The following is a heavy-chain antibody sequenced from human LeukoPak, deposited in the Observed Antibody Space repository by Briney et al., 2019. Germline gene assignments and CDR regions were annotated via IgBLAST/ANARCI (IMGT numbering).Heavy chain of an antibody. CDR1: DDSISSGFY. J-gene: IGHJ4*02. V-gene: IGHV4-61*01. CDR3: ARGNGWYYY. D-gene: IGHD6-19*01. Sequence: SETLSLTCTVSDDSISSGFYWGWIRQPPGKGLEWIGYIYYSGSTNYNPSLKSRVTISVDTSKNQFSLKLSSVTAADTAVYYCARGNGWYYYWGQGTLVTVSS. CDR2: IYYSGST.